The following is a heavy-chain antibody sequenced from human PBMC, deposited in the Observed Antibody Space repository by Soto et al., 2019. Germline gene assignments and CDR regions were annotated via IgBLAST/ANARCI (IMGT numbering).Heavy chain of an antibody. J-gene: IGHJ4*02. Sequence: SETLSLTCTVSGGSISSYYWSWIRQPPGKGLEWIGYIYYSGSTNYNPSLKSRVTISVDTSKNQFSLKLSSVTAADTAVYYCARLRRRHGEWLRFKGRFDYWGQGTLVTVSS. D-gene: IGHD5-12*01. CDR3: ARLRRRHGEWLRFKGRFDY. CDR1: GGSISSYY. V-gene: IGHV4-59*01. CDR2: IYYSGST.